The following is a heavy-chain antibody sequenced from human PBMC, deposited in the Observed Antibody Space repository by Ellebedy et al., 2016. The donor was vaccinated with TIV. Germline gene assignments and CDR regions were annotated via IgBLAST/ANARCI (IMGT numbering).Heavy chain of an antibody. Sequence: AASVKVSCKASGFTFTKSAVQWVRHARGQRLEWIGWIVVGSGNPHYAQKFQERVTITRDMSTSTAHMELSSLRSEDTAVYYCAADSVVGPSASWYFDLWGRGTLVTVSS. J-gene: IGHJ2*01. CDR3: AADSVVGPSASWYFDL. CDR2: IVVGSGNP. V-gene: IGHV1-58*01. D-gene: IGHD2-15*01. CDR1: GFTFTKSA.